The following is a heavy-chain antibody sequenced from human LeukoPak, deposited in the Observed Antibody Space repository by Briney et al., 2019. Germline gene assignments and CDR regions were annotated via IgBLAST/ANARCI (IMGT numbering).Heavy chain of an antibody. V-gene: IGHV4-34*01. Sequence: SETLSLTCAVYGGSFSGYYWSWIRQPPGKGLEWIGEINHSGSTNYNPSLKSRVTISVDTSKNQFSLKLSSVTAADTAVYYCATSGGYCSGGSCYGGSSNWFDPWGQGTLVTVSS. CDR1: GGSFSGYY. CDR3: ATSGGYCSGGSCYGGSSNWFDP. J-gene: IGHJ5*02. D-gene: IGHD2-15*01. CDR2: INHSGST.